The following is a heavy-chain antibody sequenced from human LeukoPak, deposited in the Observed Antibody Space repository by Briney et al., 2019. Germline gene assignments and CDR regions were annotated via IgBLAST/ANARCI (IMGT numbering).Heavy chain of an antibody. V-gene: IGHV1-8*01. Sequence: ASVKVSCKASGYTFTSYDINWVRQATGQGLEWMGWTNPNSGNTGYAQKFQGRVTMTRNTSISTAYMELSSLRSEDTAVYYCARDCGGTIGGTKAYYYMDVWGKGTTVTVSS. CDR3: ARDCGGTIGGTKAYYYMDV. CDR1: GYTFTSYD. CDR2: TNPNSGNT. D-gene: IGHD2-21*01. J-gene: IGHJ6*03.